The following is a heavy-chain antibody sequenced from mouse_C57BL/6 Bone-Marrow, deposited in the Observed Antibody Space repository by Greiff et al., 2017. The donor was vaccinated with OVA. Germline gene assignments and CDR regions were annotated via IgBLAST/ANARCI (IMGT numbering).Heavy chain of an antibody. V-gene: IGHV5-6*01. CDR3: ARHVYYYFDY. CDR2: ISSGGSYT. J-gene: IGHJ2*01. D-gene: IGHD1-1*01. CDR1: GFTFSSYG. Sequence: EVKLVESGGDLVKPGGSLKLSCAASGFTFSSYGMSWVRQTPDKRLEWVATISSGGSYTYYPDSVKGRFTISRDNAKNTLYLQMSSLKSEDTAMYYCARHVYYYFDYWGKGTTLTVSS.